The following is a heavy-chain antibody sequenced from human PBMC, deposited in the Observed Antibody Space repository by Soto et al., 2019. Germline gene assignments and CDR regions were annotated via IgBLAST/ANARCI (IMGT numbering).Heavy chain of an antibody. Sequence: PGGSLRLSCAASGFTFSSSAMHWVRQASGKGLEWVGRIRSKANSDETAYAASVKGRFTISRDNSKNTLYLQRNSLRAEETAVYYCARELAGYDACDIWGQGTRGTVS. J-gene: IGHJ3*02. V-gene: IGHV3-73*01. CDR3: ARELAGYDACDI. CDR2: IRSKANSDET. D-gene: IGHD2-15*01. CDR1: GFTFSSSA.